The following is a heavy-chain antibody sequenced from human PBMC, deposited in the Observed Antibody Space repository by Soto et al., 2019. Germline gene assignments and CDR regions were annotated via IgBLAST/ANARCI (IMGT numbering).Heavy chain of an antibody. Sequence: QLQLQESGPGLVKPSETLSLSCTVSGGSISSSSYYWGWIRQPPVKGLAWIGSIYYSGTTYCNPSFLRRVPLSVVTPKNQFFLKLSSVTAADTAVYYCARLGYCRSTCCLHYYYYGMDVWGQGTTVTVSS. D-gene: IGHD2-2*01. CDR1: GGSISSSSYY. CDR3: ARLGYCRSTCCLHYYYYGMDV. V-gene: IGHV4-39*01. CDR2: IYYSGTT. J-gene: IGHJ6*02.